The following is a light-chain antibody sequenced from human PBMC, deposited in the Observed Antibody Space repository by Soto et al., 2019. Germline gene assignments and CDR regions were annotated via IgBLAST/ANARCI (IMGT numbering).Light chain of an antibody. Sequence: SYELTQPPSVSVSPGQTASITCSGDKLGDKYACWYQQKPGQSPVLVIYQDSLRPSGIPERFSGSNSGNTATLTISGTQAMDEADYYCQAWDSSTARVVFGGGTKVTVL. J-gene: IGLJ2*01. V-gene: IGLV3-1*01. CDR1: KLGDKY. CDR3: QAWDSSTARVV. CDR2: QDS.